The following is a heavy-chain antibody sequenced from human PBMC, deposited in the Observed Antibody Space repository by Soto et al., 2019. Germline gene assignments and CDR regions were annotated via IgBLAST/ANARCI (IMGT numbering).Heavy chain of an antibody. J-gene: IGHJ3*02. CDR2: MNPNSGNT. Sequence: ASVKVSCKDSGYTFTSYDSKWVRQATGQGLEWMGWMNPNSGNTGYAQKFQGRVTMTRNTSISTAYMELSSLRSEDTAVYYCARGSRYFDWLSYDAFDIWGQGTMVTVSS. V-gene: IGHV1-8*01. D-gene: IGHD3-9*01. CDR1: GYTFTSYD. CDR3: ARGSRYFDWLSYDAFDI.